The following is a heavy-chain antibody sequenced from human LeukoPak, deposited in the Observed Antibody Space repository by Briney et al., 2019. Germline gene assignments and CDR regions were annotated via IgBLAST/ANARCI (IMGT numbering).Heavy chain of an antibody. D-gene: IGHD5-18*01. V-gene: IGHV4-34*01. CDR1: GVSFSGYY. CDR2: INHSGST. CDR3: ARGRYSYGYGGIDY. Sequence: PSETLSLTCAVYGVSFSGYYWSWIRQPPGKGLEWIGEINHSGSTNYNPSLKSRVTISVDTSKNQFSLKLSSVTAADTAVYYCARGRYSYGYGGIDYWGQGTLVTVSS. J-gene: IGHJ4*02.